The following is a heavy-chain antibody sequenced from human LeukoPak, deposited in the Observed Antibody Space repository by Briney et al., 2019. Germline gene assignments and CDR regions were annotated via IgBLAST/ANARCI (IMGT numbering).Heavy chain of an antibody. D-gene: IGHD6-19*01. CDR1: GFTFSSYW. CDR3: ANSGWYGGPFDY. Sequence: GGSLRLSCAASGFTFSSYWMSWVRQAPGKGLEWVSGISWNSGSIGYADSVKGRFTISRDNAKNSLYLQMNSLRAEDTALYYCANSGWYGGPFDYWGQGTLVTVSS. CDR2: ISWNSGSI. J-gene: IGHJ4*02. V-gene: IGHV3-9*01.